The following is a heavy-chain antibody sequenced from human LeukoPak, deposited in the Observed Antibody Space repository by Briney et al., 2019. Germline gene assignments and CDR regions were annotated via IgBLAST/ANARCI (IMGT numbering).Heavy chain of an antibody. D-gene: IGHD3-16*02. V-gene: IGHV3-74*01. CDR2: IDEDGTNI. Sequence: PGGSLRLSCAASGFTFNNYWMHWVRQGPGKGLVWVSRIDEDGTNIVYADSVKGRFTVSRDNAQNTLYLQMNSLRAEDAAVYFCARGIAGTSYFDHWGQGTLATVSS. CDR3: ARGIAGTSYFDH. CDR1: GFTFNNYW. J-gene: IGHJ4*02.